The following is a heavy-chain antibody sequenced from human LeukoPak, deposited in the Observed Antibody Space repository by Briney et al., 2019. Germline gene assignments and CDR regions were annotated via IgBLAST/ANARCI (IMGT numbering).Heavy chain of an antibody. D-gene: IGHD4-11*01. J-gene: IGHJ6*03. CDR3: ARDSPTVTTLGV. CDR1: GGSISSGDYY. Sequence: PSETLSLTCTVSGGSISSGDYYWSWIRQPPGKGLEWIGYIYYSGSTYYNPSLKSRVTISVDTSKNQFSLKLSSVTAADTAVYYCARDSPTVTTLGVWGKGTTVTVS. V-gene: IGHV4-30-4*08. CDR2: IYYSGST.